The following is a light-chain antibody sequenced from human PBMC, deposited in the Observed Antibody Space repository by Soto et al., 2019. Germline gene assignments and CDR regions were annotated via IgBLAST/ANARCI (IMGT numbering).Light chain of an antibody. CDR2: AAS. CDR1: QSVGSF. Sequence: PGERASLSCRASQSVGSFLGWYQQKPGQAPRLLIYAASNRASGVPARFSGSGSGTDFTLTISSLEPEDFAVYYCLQRASWPPFFGPGTKVDI. V-gene: IGKV3-11*01. J-gene: IGKJ3*01. CDR3: LQRASWPPF.